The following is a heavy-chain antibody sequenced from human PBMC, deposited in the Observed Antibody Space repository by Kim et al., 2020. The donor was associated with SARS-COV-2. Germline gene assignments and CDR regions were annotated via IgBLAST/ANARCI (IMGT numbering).Heavy chain of an antibody. D-gene: IGHD6-19*01. Sequence: GGSLRLSCAASGFTFSSYSMNWVRQAPGKGLEWVSSISSSSSYIYYADSVKGRFTISRDNAKNSLYLQMNSLRAEDTAVYYCARDGGIAVAGTGAGYYYGMDVWGQGTTVTVSS. CDR1: GFTFSSYS. CDR3: ARDGGIAVAGTGAGYYYGMDV. J-gene: IGHJ6*02. V-gene: IGHV3-21*01. CDR2: ISSSSSYI.